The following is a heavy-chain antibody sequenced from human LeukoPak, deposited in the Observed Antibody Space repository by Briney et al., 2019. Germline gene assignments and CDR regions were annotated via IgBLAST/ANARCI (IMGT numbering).Heavy chain of an antibody. CDR2: ISAYNGNT. J-gene: IGHJ4*02. Sequence: ASVKVSCKASGYTFTSYGISWVRQAPGQGREWMGWISAYNGNTNYAQKLQGRVTMTTDTSTSTAYMELRGMRADDSALYYCAIEGGVFDYWGQGTLVTVSS. CDR1: GYTFTSYG. CDR3: AIEGGVFDY. D-gene: IGHD3-16*01. V-gene: IGHV1-18*01.